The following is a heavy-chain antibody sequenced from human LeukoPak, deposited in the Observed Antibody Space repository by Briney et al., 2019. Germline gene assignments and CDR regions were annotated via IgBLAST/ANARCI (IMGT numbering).Heavy chain of an antibody. CDR1: GFTFSSYA. CDR3: ATVGATTGRKYFQH. Sequence: GGSLRLSCSASGFTFSSYAMHWVRQAPGKGLEYVSAISTNGGSTYYVDSVKGRFTISRDNSKNTLYLQMNSLRAEDTAVYYCATVGATTGRKYFQHWGQGTLVTVSS. D-gene: IGHD1-26*01. CDR2: ISTNGGST. J-gene: IGHJ1*01. V-gene: IGHV3-64*04.